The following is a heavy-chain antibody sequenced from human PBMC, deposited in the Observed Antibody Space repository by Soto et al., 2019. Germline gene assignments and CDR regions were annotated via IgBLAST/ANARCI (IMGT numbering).Heavy chain of an antibody. CDR3: VGFYIVATPYNWFDP. D-gene: IGHD5-12*01. CDR1: GFTFSSYA. J-gene: IGHJ5*02. CDR2: ISSNGGST. V-gene: IGHV3-64D*06. Sequence: GGSLRLSCSASGFTFSSYAMHWVRQAPGKGLEYVSAISSNGGSTYYADSVKGRFTISRDNSKNTLYLQMSSLRAEETEGYYCVGFYIVATPYNWFDPWGGGILDTVSS.